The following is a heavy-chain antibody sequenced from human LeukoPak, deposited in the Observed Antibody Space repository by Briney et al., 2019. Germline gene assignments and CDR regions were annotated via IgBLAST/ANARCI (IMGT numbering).Heavy chain of an antibody. D-gene: IGHD4-23*01. CDR3: AGDQGSGNSAFDI. CDR1: GGSVSSATYY. CDR2: IYYSGST. V-gene: IGHV4-61*01. J-gene: IGHJ3*02. Sequence: PSETLSLTCTVSGGSVSSATYYWSWIRQPPRKGLEWIGYIYYSGSTNYNPSLRSRVTISVDTSKNQFSLKLSAVTAADTAVYYCAGDQGSGNSAFDIWGQGTMVTVSS.